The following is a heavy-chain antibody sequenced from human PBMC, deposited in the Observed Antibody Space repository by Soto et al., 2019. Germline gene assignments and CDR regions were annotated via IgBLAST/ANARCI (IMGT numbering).Heavy chain of an antibody. CDR1: GFIFSSYA. CDR3: AKILTFELYYMDV. D-gene: IGHD3-9*01. J-gene: IGHJ6*03. V-gene: IGHV3-23*01. Sequence: GGSLRLSCAASGFIFSSYAMNWVRQAPGKGLEWVSTITASGGSTYYADSVKGRFTISRDNSENTLYLQMNSLRAEDTALYYCAKILTFELYYMDVWGKGTTVTVSS. CDR2: ITASGGST.